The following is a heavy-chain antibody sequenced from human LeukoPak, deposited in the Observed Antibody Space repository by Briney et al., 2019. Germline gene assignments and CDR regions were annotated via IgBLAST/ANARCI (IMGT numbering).Heavy chain of an antibody. Sequence: ASVTVSCKVSGYTLTELSMHWVRQAPGKGLEWMGGFDPEDGETIYAQKFQGRVTMTEDTSTDTAYMELSSLRSEDTAVYYCARGRINDFWSGYSPSYNWFDPWGQGTLVTVSS. D-gene: IGHD3-3*01. CDR2: FDPEDGET. V-gene: IGHV1-24*01. CDR1: GYTLTELS. CDR3: ARGRINDFWSGYSPSYNWFDP. J-gene: IGHJ5*02.